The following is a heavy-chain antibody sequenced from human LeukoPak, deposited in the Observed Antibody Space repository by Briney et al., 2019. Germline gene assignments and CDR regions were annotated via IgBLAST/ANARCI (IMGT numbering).Heavy chain of an antibody. D-gene: IGHD1-26*01. V-gene: IGHV4-34*01. Sequence: PSETLSLTCAVYGGSFSGYYWSWIRQPPGKGLEWIGEINHSGGTNYNPSLKSRVTISVDTSKNQFSLKLSSVTAADTAVYYCARHSGTFYYYYYMDVWGKGTSVTVPS. J-gene: IGHJ6*03. CDR2: INHSGGT. CDR3: ARHSGTFYYYYYMDV. CDR1: GGSFSGYY.